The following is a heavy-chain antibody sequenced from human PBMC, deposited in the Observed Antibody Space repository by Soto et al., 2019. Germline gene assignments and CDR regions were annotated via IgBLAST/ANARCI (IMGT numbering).Heavy chain of an antibody. J-gene: IGHJ4*02. Sequence: GGSLRLSCAASGFSFSNCAMSWVRQAPGKGLEWVSAISGSAGSTYYADSVKGRFTISRDNSKNTLYLQMSSLRVEDTAVYYCAKEDHYDILTGPLDYWGQGMLVTVSS. CDR1: GFSFSNCA. CDR2: ISGSAGST. CDR3: AKEDHYDILTGPLDY. D-gene: IGHD3-9*01. V-gene: IGHV3-23*01.